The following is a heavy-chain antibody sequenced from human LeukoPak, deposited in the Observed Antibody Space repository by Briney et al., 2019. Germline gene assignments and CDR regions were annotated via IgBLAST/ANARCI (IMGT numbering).Heavy chain of an antibody. J-gene: IGHJ4*02. CDR3: ARMAPIAAAGTSNPRYYFDY. D-gene: IGHD6-13*01. CDR1: GYTFTSYY. Sequence: GASVKVSCKASGYTFTSYYMHWVRQAPGQGLEWMGIINPSGGSTSYAQKFQGRVTKTRDTSTSTVYMELSSLRSEDTAVYYCARMAPIAAAGTSNPRYYFDYWGQGTLVTVSS. CDR2: INPSGGST. V-gene: IGHV1-46*01.